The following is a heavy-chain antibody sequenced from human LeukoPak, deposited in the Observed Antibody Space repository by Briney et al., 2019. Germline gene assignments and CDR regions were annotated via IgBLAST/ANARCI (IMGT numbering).Heavy chain of an antibody. CDR3: ARGSYYYDSSGDY. D-gene: IGHD3-22*01. Sequence: GGSLRLSCAASGFTFSSYAMSWVRQAPGKGLEWVSGISGSGGRTYYADSVKGRFTISRDNSKNTLYLQMNSLRAEDTAVYYCARGSYYYDSSGDYWGQGTLVTVSS. CDR2: ISGSGGRT. V-gene: IGHV3-23*01. CDR1: GFTFSSYA. J-gene: IGHJ4*02.